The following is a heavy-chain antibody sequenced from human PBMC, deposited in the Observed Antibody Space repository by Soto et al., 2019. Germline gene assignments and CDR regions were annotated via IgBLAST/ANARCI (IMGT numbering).Heavy chain of an antibody. J-gene: IGHJ4*02. D-gene: IGHD3-9*01. CDR2: IYWDDDK. CDR1: GFSLSTSGVG. Sequence: SGPTLVNPTQPLTLTCTFSGFSLSTSGVGVGWIRQPPGKALEWLALIYWDDDKRYSPSLKSRLTITKDTSKNQVVLTMTNMDPVDTATYYCAHRYYDILTGYLNNYYFDYWGQGTLVTVSS. CDR3: AHRYYDILTGYLNNYYFDY. V-gene: IGHV2-5*02.